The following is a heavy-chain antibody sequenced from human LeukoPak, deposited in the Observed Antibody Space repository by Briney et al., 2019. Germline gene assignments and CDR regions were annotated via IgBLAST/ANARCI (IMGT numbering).Heavy chain of an antibody. CDR3: AKGYRKGRWLPLDY. V-gene: IGHV3-9*01. D-gene: IGHD5-24*01. CDR1: GFTFDDYA. J-gene: IGHJ4*02. Sequence: GGSLRLSCAASGFTFDDYAMHWVRQAPGKGLEWVSGISWNSGTIGYADSVKGRFTISRDNAKNSLYLQMNSLRAEDTALYYCAKGYRKGRWLPLDYWGQGTLVTVSS. CDR2: ISWNSGTI.